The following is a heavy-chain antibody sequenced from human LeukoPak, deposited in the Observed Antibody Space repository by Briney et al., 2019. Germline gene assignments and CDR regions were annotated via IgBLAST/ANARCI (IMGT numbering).Heavy chain of an antibody. V-gene: IGHV4-34*01. D-gene: IGHD6-19*01. Sequence: SETLSLTCAGYGGSFSGYYWSWIRQPPGKGLEWIGEINHSGSTNYNPSLKSRVTISVDTSKNQFSLKLSSVTAADTAVYYCARGVFGRYSSGWYGRVGFDYWGQGTLVTVSS. J-gene: IGHJ4*02. CDR2: INHSGST. CDR3: ARGVFGRYSSGWYGRVGFDY. CDR1: GGSFSGYY.